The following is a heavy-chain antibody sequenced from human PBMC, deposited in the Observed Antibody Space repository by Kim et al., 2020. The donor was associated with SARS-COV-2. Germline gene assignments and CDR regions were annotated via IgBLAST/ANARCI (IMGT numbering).Heavy chain of an antibody. D-gene: IGHD3-16*01. J-gene: IGHJ4*02. CDR3: VKYGRNFGAVH. Sequence: GGSLRLSCSGSGFTFSEFAMHWVRRSQGRGLEFVAATTRSGGDSYYRDSVEGRFSAYHDNSRNTLYLQMNNVRPEDTAIYYCVKYGRNFGAVHWGQGTLVLVSS. CDR2: TTRSGGDS. CDR1: GFTFSEFA. V-gene: IGHV3-64D*06.